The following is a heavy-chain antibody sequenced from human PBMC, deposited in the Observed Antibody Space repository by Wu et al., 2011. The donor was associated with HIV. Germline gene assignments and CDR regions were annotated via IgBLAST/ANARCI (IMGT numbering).Heavy chain of an antibody. CDR2: IIPIFGTA. CDR1: GGTFNSYG. J-gene: IGHJ4*02. D-gene: IGHD6-6*01. CDR3: ARAGIAARLGDY. Sequence: QVQLVQAGAEVKKPGSSVKVSCKASGGTFNSYGITWVRQAPGQGLEWMGGIIPIFGTANYAQKFQGRVTITADKSTSTAYMELSSLRSEDTAVYYCARAGIAARLGDYWGQGTLVTVSS. V-gene: IGHV1-69*06.